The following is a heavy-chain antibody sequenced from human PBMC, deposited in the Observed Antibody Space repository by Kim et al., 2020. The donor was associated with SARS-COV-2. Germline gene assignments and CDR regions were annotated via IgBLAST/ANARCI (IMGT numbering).Heavy chain of an antibody. J-gene: IGHJ4*02. V-gene: IGHV4-59*08. CDR3: AGGWDSSSWYGFVNY. Sequence: SETLSLTCTVSGGSISSYYWSWIRQPPGKGLVWIGYIYYSGSTNYNPSLKSRVTISVDTSKNQFSLKLSSVTAADTAMYYCAGGWDSSSWYGFVNYWGQGTLVTVSS. CDR2: IYYSGST. D-gene: IGHD6-13*01. CDR1: GGSISSYY.